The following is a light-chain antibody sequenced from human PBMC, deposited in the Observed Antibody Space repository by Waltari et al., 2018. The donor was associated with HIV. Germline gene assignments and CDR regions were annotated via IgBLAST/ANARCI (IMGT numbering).Light chain of an antibody. V-gene: IGLV2-23*02. J-gene: IGLJ1*01. CDR3: CSYVGSNTF. CDR1: RTDLGTYNL. Sequence: QSALTPPASVSGSPGQSVTLSCTGTRTDLGTYNLFSWYQQHPGKAPKLIIYEVTKRPSGVSNRFSGSKAGNTASLTISGLQADDEADYYCCSYVGSNTFFGTGTKVTVL. CDR2: EVT.